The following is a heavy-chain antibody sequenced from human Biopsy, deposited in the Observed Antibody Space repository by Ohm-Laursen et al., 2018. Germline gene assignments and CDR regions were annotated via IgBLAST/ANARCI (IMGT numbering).Heavy chain of an antibody. J-gene: IGHJ5*02. Sequence: SETLSLTCTVSGGSISNNNYYWGWIRQPPGKGLEWIGSIFYRGSTHYKPSLKSRLNISVDTSKNHFSLKLNSVTAADTAAYYCARDYDTSGYYYVSWGQGTLVTVSS. V-gene: IGHV4-39*02. D-gene: IGHD3-22*01. CDR2: IFYRGST. CDR1: GGSISNNNYY. CDR3: ARDYDTSGYYYVS.